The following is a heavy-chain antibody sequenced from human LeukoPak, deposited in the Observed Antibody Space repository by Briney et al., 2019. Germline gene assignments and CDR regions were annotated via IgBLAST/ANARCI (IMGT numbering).Heavy chain of an antibody. CDR2: IFTSGST. V-gene: IGHV4-4*07. CDR3: SRGGANDL. CDR1: GGSISSDY. Sequence: SETLSLTCTVSGGSISSDYWSWIRQPAGKGLEWIGRIFTSGSTSYNPSLKSRVTMSLDTSKNQFSLKLSSVTAADTAVYFCSRGGANDLWGQGTLVAVSS. J-gene: IGHJ5*02. D-gene: IGHD4/OR15-4a*01.